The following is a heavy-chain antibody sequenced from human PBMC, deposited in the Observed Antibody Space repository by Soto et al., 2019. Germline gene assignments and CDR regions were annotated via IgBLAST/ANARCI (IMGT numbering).Heavy chain of an antibody. CDR2: IIPIFGTA. CDR1: GGTFSSYA. J-gene: IGHJ6*02. CDR3: ASRAIEARRGYYYYYYGMDV. V-gene: IGHV1-69*13. D-gene: IGHD6-6*01. Sequence: SVKVSCKASGGTFSSYAISWVRQAPGQGLEWMGGIIPIFGTANYAQKFQGRVTITADESTSTAYMELSSLRSEDTAVYYCASRAIEARRGYYYYYYGMDVWGQGTTVTVSS.